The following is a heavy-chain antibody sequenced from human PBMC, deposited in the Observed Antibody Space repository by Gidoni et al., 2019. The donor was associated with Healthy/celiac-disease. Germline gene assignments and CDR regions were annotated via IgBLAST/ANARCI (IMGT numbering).Heavy chain of an antibody. CDR3: ARDGTRGYYMDV. CDR1: GFTFSSYG. Sequence: QVQLVESGGGVVQPGRSLRLSCAASGFTFSSYGMHWVRQAPGKGLEWVAVIWYDGSNKYYADSVKGRFTISRDNSKNTLYLQMNSLRAEDTAVYYCARDGTRGYYMDVWGKGTTVTVSS. J-gene: IGHJ6*03. D-gene: IGHD1-26*01. CDR2: IWYDGSNK. V-gene: IGHV3-33*01.